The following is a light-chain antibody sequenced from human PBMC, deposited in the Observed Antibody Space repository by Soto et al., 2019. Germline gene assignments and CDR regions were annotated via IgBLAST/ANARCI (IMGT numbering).Light chain of an antibody. CDR2: EVS. Sequence: QSALTQPASVSGSPGQSITISCTGTSRDVGTYNYVSWYQQHPGKAPKLMIYEVSNRPSGVSHRFSGSKSGNTASLTISGLQAEDEADYYCSSYTSSSTYVFGNGTKLTVL. J-gene: IGLJ1*01. V-gene: IGLV2-14*01. CDR3: SSYTSSSTYV. CDR1: SRDVGTYNY.